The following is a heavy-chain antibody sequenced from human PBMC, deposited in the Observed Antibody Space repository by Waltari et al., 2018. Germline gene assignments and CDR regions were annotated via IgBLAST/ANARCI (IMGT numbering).Heavy chain of an antibody. Sequence: EVQLVESGGVVVQPGGSLRLSCAASGFTFDDYAMHWVRQAPGKGLEWVSLISWDGGSTYYADAVKGRFTISRDNSKNSLYLQMNSLRAEDTALYYCAKDNGEDYFDYWGQGTLVTVSS. CDR1: GFTFDDYA. D-gene: IGHD3-10*01. CDR3: AKDNGEDYFDY. J-gene: IGHJ4*02. CDR2: ISWDGGST. V-gene: IGHV3-43D*04.